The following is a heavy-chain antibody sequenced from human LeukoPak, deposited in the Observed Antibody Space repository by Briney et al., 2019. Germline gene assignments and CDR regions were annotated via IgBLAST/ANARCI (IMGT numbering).Heavy chain of an antibody. CDR3: ARGGITIFGVVTYDAFDI. CDR2: INPNSGGT. Sequence: ASVKVSCKASGYTFTGYYMHWVRQAPGQGLEWMGWINPNSGGTNYAQKFQGRVTMTRDTSTSTVYMELSSLRSEDTAVYYCARGGITIFGVVTYDAFDIWGQGTMVTVSS. D-gene: IGHD3-3*01. J-gene: IGHJ3*02. CDR1: GYTFTGYY. V-gene: IGHV1-2*02.